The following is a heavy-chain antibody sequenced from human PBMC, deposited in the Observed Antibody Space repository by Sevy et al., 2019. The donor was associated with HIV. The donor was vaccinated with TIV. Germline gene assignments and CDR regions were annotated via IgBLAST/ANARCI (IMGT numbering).Heavy chain of an antibody. CDR1: GGSFSGYY. D-gene: IGHD3-3*01. CDR3: ARVLTIFGVVTDNCYFDL. Sequence: SETLSLTCAVYGGSFSGYYWSWIRQPPGKGLEWIGEINHSGSTNYNPSLKSRVTISVDTSKNQFSMKLSSVTAADKSVYYCARVLTIFGVVTDNCYFDLWGRGTLVTVSS. CDR2: INHSGST. J-gene: IGHJ2*01. V-gene: IGHV4-34*01.